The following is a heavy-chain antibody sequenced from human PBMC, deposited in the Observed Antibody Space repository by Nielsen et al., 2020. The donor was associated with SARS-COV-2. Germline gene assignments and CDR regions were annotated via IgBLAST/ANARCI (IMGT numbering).Heavy chain of an antibody. CDR1: GFTFSDYA. Sequence: GESLKISCAASGFTFSDYAMAWVRQAPGKGLEWVSVIKTNGGITYYADSVKGRCTISRDNSKNTLYLQINSLRVEDTAVYYCVKWVQLDLGYYYHGMDVWGQGTTVTVSS. CDR2: IKTNGGIT. CDR3: VKWVQLDLGYYYHGMDV. V-gene: IGHV3-23*01. J-gene: IGHJ6*02. D-gene: IGHD6-6*01.